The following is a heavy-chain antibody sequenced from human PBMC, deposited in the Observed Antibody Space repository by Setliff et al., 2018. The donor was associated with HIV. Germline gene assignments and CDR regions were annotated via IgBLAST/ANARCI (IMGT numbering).Heavy chain of an antibody. CDR3: ARDMAPGIAARTDY. CDR2: ISSSSSYI. D-gene: IGHD6-6*01. J-gene: IGHJ4*02. V-gene: IGHV3-21*01. Sequence: GGSLRLSCAASGFTFSSYSMNWARQAPGKGLEWVSSISSSSSYIYYADSVKGRFTISRDNAKNSLYLQMNSLRAEDTAVYYCARDMAPGIAARTDYLGQGTLVTVSS. CDR1: GFTFSSYS.